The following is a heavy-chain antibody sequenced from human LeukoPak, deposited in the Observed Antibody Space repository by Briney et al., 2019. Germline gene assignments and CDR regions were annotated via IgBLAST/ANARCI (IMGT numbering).Heavy chain of an antibody. CDR3: ASAAGWEFGY. CDR2: IKEDGSDK. J-gene: IGHJ4*02. D-gene: IGHD1-26*01. Sequence: GGSLRLSCVASVSSGLTRWMNWVRQAPGKGLEWVAIIKEDGSDKYYVDSVKGRLTISRDNAKNSVYLQMNSLRVEDTAVYYCASAAGWEFGYWGQGTLVTVSS. V-gene: IGHV3-7*01. CDR1: VSSGLTRW.